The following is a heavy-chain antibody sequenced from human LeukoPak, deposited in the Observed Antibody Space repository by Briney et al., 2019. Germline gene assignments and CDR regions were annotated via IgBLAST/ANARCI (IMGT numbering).Heavy chain of an antibody. Sequence: SETLSLTCTVSGGSISSYYWSWIRQPAGKGLEWIGRIYTSGSTNYNPSLKSRVTMSVDTSKNQFSLKLSSVTAADTAVYYCARAEWNLGSGYLYWYFDLWGRGTLVTVSS. J-gene: IGHJ2*01. CDR2: IYTSGST. D-gene: IGHD3-22*01. V-gene: IGHV4-4*07. CDR1: GGSISSYY. CDR3: ARAEWNLGSGYLYWYFDL.